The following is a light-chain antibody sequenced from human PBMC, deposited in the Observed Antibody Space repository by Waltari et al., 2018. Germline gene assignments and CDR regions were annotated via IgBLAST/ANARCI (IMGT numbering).Light chain of an antibody. CDR1: SSDVGGYNL. Sequence: QSALTQPASVSGSPGQSITISCTGTSSDVGGYNLGSWYQQHPGKAPKLMIYEGNKRPSGVSNRFSGSKSGNTASLTISGLQGEDEADYHCCSYAGSNTFVVFGGGTKLTVL. CDR2: EGN. J-gene: IGLJ3*02. CDR3: CSYAGSNTFVV. V-gene: IGLV2-23*03.